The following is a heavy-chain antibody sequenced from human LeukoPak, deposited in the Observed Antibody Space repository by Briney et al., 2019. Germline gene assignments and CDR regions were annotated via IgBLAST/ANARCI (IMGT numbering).Heavy chain of an antibody. V-gene: IGHV4-59*01. D-gene: IGHD4-23*01. CDR3: ARGPPTVVTPYWYFDL. CDR1: GGSTSSYY. CDR2: IYYSGSA. Sequence: SETLSLTCTVAGGSTSSYYWTWIRKPPGRGLEWIGYIYYSGSANYNPSLKSRVTISVDTSKNQFSLKLSSVTAADTAIYYCARGPPTVVTPYWYFDLWGRGTLATVSS. J-gene: IGHJ2*01.